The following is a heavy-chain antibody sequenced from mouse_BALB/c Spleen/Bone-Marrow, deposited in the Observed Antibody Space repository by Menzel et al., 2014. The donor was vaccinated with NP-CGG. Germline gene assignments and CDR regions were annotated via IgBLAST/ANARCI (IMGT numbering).Heavy chain of an antibody. J-gene: IGHJ4*01. V-gene: IGHV1-80*01. D-gene: IGHD2-3*01. CDR2: IYPGDGDT. Sequence: QVQLQQSEAELVRPGSSVKISCKASGYAFSSYWMNWVKQRPGQGLEWIGQIYPGDGDTNYNGKFKGKATLTADKSFSTAYIQPSSLTSEDSAVYFCARLDGYYPYYAMDYWGQGTSVTVSS. CDR3: ARLDGYYPYYAMDY. CDR1: GYAFSSYW.